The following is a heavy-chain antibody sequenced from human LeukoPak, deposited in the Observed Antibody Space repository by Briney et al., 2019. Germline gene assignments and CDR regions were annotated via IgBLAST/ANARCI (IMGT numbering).Heavy chain of an antibody. CDR1: GFTFSSYE. V-gene: IGHV3-48*03. J-gene: IGHJ3*02. D-gene: IGHD4-23*01. Sequence: GGSLRLSCAASGFTFSSYELNWVRQAPGKGLEWVSYISSSGNTIYYADSVKGRFTISRDNAKNSLYLQMNSLRAEDTAVYYCARDKWQEVVTFGHAFDIWGQGTVVTVSS. CDR3: ARDKWQEVVTFGHAFDI. CDR2: ISSSGNTI.